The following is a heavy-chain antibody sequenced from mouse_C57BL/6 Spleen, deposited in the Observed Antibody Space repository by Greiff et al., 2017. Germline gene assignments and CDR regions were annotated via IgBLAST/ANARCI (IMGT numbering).Heavy chain of an antibody. CDR1: GFTFSDYG. CDR2: ISSGSSTI. Sequence: EVKVVESGGGLVKPGGSLKLSCAASGFTFSDYGMHWVRQAPEKGLEWVAYISSGSSTIYYADTVKGRFTISRDNAKNTLFLQMTSLRSEDTAMYYCASGTTVVVDYWGQGTTLTVSS. J-gene: IGHJ2*01. D-gene: IGHD1-1*01. V-gene: IGHV5-17*01. CDR3: ASGTTVVVDY.